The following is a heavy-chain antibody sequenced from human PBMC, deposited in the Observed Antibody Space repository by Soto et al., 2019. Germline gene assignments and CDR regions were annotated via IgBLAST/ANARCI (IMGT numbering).Heavy chain of an antibody. D-gene: IGHD2-2*01. Sequence: HPGGSLRLSCSASGFTFSSYAMHWVRQAPGKGLEYVSAISSNGGSTYYADSVKGRFTISRDNSKNTLYLQMSSLRAEDTAVYYCVKDFIAKSDIVVVPAAQNTPDVWGQGITVTVSS. CDR1: GFTFSSYA. CDR3: VKDFIAKSDIVVVPAAQNTPDV. V-gene: IGHV3-64D*08. CDR2: ISSNGGST. J-gene: IGHJ6*02.